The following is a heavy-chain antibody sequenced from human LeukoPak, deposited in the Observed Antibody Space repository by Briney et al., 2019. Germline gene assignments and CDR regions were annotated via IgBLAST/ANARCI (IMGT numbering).Heavy chain of an antibody. V-gene: IGHV1-2*06. CDR1: GYTFTGYY. Sequence: GASVKVSCKASGYTFTGYYIHWLRQAPGQGLEWMGRLNPDSGATNYAQKFQGRVSMTRDTSISTAYMELSSLRSEDTAVYYCARENRIAAEGDDPWGQGTLVTVSS. D-gene: IGHD6-13*01. CDR3: ARENRIAAEGDDP. J-gene: IGHJ5*02. CDR2: LNPDSGAT.